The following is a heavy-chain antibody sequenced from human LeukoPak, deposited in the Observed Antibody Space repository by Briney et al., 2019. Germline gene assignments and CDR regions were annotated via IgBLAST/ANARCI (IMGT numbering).Heavy chain of an antibody. D-gene: IGHD5-18*01. V-gene: IGHV3-49*04. Sequence: GSLRLSCTASGFTFGDYAMSWVRQAPGKGLEWVGFIRSKAYGGTTEYAASVKGRFTISRDDSKSIAYLQMNSLKTEDTAVYYCTRARIQLWSDAFDIWGQGTMVTVSS. J-gene: IGHJ3*02. CDR3: TRARIQLWSDAFDI. CDR2: IRSKAYGGTT. CDR1: GFTFGDYA.